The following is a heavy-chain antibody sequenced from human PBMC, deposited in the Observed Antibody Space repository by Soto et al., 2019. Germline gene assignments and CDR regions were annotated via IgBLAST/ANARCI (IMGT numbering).Heavy chain of an antibody. V-gene: IGHV1-8*01. D-gene: IGHD3-22*01. J-gene: IGHJ6*02. CDR3: ARVWRPPYENGMDV. Sequence: QVQLVQSGAEVKKPGASVKVSCKASGYTFTSYDINWVRQATGQGLEWMGWMNPNSGNTGNAQKFQGRVTMTRNTSISTAYMELSSLRSEDTAVYYCARVWRPPYENGMDVWGQGTTVTVSS. CDR2: MNPNSGNT. CDR1: GYTFTSYD.